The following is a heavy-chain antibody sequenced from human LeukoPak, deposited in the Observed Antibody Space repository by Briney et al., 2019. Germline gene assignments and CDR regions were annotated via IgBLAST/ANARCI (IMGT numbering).Heavy chain of an antibody. CDR1: GFTFSRFS. D-gene: IGHD1-26*01. CDR3: ARDRHGGSCLDY. CDR2: ISTSSGTI. V-gene: IGHV3-48*02. J-gene: IGHJ4*02. Sequence: GGSLRLSCAASGFTFSRFSMNWVRQAPGKGLEWVSYISTSSGTIYYADSVEGRFTISRDNAKNSLYLQMNSLRDEDTAVYYCARDRHGGSCLDYWGQGSLVTVSS.